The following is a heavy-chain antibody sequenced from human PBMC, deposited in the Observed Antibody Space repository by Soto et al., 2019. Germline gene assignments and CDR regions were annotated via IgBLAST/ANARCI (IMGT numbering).Heavy chain of an antibody. CDR2: ISGGGGST. Sequence: PGGSLRLSCASSGFTFSSYAMNWVRQAPGKGLEWVSAISGGGGSTYYADSVKGRFTISRDNSKNTLYLQMNSLRAEDTAVYYCAKSSFDSSGYHAYDYWGQGTLVTVSS. CDR1: GFTFSSYA. CDR3: AKSSFDSSGYHAYDY. J-gene: IGHJ4*02. D-gene: IGHD3-22*01. V-gene: IGHV3-23*01.